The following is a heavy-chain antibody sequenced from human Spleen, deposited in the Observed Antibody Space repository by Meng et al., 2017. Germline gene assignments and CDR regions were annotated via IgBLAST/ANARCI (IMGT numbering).Heavy chain of an antibody. CDR3: AREAHLAGFPY. J-gene: IGHJ4*02. CDR2: TYYRSIWYT. V-gene: IGHV6-1*01. CDR1: GDSVSNDSAT. D-gene: IGHD2/OR15-2a*01. Sequence: SQTLSLTCAVSGDSVSNDSATWNWVRQSPSRGLEWMGRTYYRSIWYTDYAVSLRGRIAVSPDISKNQIYLQLNSVTPEDTAVYFCAREAHLAGFPYWGQGTLVTVPQ.